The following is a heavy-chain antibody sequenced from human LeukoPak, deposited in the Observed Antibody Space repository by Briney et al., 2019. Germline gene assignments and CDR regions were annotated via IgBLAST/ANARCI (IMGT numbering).Heavy chain of an antibody. D-gene: IGHD4-17*01. CDR2: ISYDGSNK. CDR3: ARTTTVATLFDY. Sequence: GGSLRLSCAASGFTFSSYAMHWVRQAPGKGLEWVAVISYDGSNKYYADSVKGRFTISRDNSKNTLYVQMNSLRAEDTAVYYCARTTTVATLFDYWGQGTLVTVSS. CDR1: GFTFSSYA. J-gene: IGHJ4*02. V-gene: IGHV3-30-3*01.